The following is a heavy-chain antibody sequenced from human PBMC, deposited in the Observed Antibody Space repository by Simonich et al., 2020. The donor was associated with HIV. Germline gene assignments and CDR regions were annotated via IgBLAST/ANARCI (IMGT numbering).Heavy chain of an antibody. CDR3: ARRTGYDLDY. CDR1: GGSFSGYY. V-gene: IGHV4-34*01. CDR2: INHSGST. Sequence: QVHLQQWGAGLLKPSETLSLTCAVYGGSFSGYYWTWSRQPPGKGLEWIGEINHSGSTDYNPSLKIRVTISVDTSKNQFSLKLSSVTAADTAVYYCARRTGYDLDYWGQGTLVTVSS. D-gene: IGHD5-12*01. J-gene: IGHJ4*02.